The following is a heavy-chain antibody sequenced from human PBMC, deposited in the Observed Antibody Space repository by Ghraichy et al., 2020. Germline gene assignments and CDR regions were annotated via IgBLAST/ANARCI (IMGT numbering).Heavy chain of an antibody. V-gene: IGHV4-38-2*02. Sequence: ESLNISCTVSGYSISSGYYWGWIRQPPGKGLEWIGSIYHSGSTYYNPSLKSRVTISVDTSKNQFSLKLSSVTAADTAVYYCATGRELYDYWGQGTLVTVSS. J-gene: IGHJ4*02. D-gene: IGHD3-10*01. CDR3: ATGRELYDY. CDR1: GYSISSGYY. CDR2: IYHSGST.